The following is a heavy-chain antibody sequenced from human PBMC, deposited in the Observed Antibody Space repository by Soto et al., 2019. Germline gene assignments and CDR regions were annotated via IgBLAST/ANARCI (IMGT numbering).Heavy chain of an antibody. J-gene: IGHJ6*02. V-gene: IGHV4-34*01. Sequence: SETLSLTCAVYGGSFSGYYWSWIRQPPGKGLEWIGEINHNGSTSYKPCLKSRVTISVDTYKNQFSLKLSPVTAADRAVYYCALGSAHWQVYYYGMDVWGQGTTVT. CDR1: GGSFSGYY. CDR2: INHNGST. D-gene: IGHD3-3*01. CDR3: ALGSAHWQVYYYGMDV.